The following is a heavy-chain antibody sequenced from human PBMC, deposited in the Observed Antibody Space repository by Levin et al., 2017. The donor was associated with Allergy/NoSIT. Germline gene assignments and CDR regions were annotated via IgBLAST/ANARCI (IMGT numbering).Heavy chain of an antibody. D-gene: IGHD6-19*01. J-gene: IGHJ4*02. CDR2: ISGSGAST. CDR3: AKGIAGSSSGWYRASDY. Sequence: GGSLRLSCAASEFTFSSYAMSWVRQAPGKGLEWVSAISGSGASTYYADSVKGRFTISRDNSKSMMFLQMNNLRAEDTAVYYCAKGIAGSSSGWYRASDYWGQGTLVTVSS. CDR1: EFTFSSYA. V-gene: IGHV3-23*01.